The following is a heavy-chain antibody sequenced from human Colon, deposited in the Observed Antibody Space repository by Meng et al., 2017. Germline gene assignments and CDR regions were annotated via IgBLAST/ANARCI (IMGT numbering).Heavy chain of an antibody. V-gene: IGHV4-30-4*01. CDR1: GGSISSGDYY. D-gene: IGHD4-17*01. Sequence: QTCGPGLRKPSHTLSLPCPGSGGSISSGDYYWIWIRQPPGKGLEWIGYIYYSGSTYYNPSLKSRVTISVDTSKNQFSLKLSSVTAADTAVYYCARGPTTYFDYWGQGTLVTVSS. CDR2: IYYSGST. CDR3: ARGPTTYFDY. J-gene: IGHJ4*02.